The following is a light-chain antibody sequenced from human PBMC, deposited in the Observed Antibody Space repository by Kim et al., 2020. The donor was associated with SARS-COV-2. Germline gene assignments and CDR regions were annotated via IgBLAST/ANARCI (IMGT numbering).Light chain of an antibody. Sequence: QGKTATITGGEENIVGLRVNGYQQKPGQAPVLVIHSDTDRPSGIPERVSGTNSGTAATLTISRVEAGDEADYYCQVWDSTSDHVIFGGGTQLTVL. V-gene: IGLV3-21*04. CDR1: NIVGLR. J-gene: IGLJ2*01. CDR3: QVWDSTSDHVI. CDR2: SDT.